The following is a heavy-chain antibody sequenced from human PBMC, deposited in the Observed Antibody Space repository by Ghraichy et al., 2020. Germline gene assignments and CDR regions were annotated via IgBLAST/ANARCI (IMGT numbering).Heavy chain of an antibody. V-gene: IGHV4-34*01. CDR1: GGSFSGYY. J-gene: IGHJ4*02. Sequence: SETLSLTCAVYGGSFSGYYWSWIRQPPGKGLEWIGEINHSGSTNYNPSLKSRVTISVDTSKNQFSLKLSSVTAADTAVYYCARGWGSGSFDLDYWGQGTLVTVSS. CDR3: ARGWGSGSFDLDY. CDR2: INHSGST. D-gene: IGHD3-10*01.